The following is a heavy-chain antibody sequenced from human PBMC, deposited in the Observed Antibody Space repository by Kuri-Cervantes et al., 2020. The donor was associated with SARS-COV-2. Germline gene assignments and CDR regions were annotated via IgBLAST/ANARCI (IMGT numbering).Heavy chain of an antibody. D-gene: IGHD4-23*01. CDR3: AGSHSLYGGNSSPWDY. V-gene: IGHV1-2*02. J-gene: IGHJ4*02. Sequence: ASVKVSCKASGYTFTGYYMHWVRQAPGQGLEWMGWINPNSGGTNYAQKFQGRVTMTRDTSISTAYMELSRLRSDDTAVYYCAGSHSLYGGNSSPWDYWGQGTLVTVSS. CDR2: INPNSGGT. CDR1: GYTFTGYY.